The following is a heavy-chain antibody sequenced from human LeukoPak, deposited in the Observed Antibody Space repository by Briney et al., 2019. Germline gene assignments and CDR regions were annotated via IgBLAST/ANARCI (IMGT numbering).Heavy chain of an antibody. V-gene: IGHV4-59*01. J-gene: IGHJ4*02. D-gene: IGHD3-22*01. Sequence: RPSETLSLTCTVSGGSISTSYWSWLRQSPGKGLEWIGYIYYSGSTSYNPSLKSRVTISVDTSKNQFSLKLSSVTAADTAVYYCAKDGINYYDISGYDIWGQGTLVTVSS. CDR1: GGSISTSY. CDR2: IYYSGST. CDR3: AKDGINYYDISGYDI.